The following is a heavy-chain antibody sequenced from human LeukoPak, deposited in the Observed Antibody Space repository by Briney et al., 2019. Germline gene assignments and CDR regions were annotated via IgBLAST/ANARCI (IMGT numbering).Heavy chain of an antibody. CDR3: ASPRDYRTYYFDY. J-gene: IGHJ4*02. Sequence: SETLSLTCAVYGGSFSGYYWSWIRQPPGKGLEWIGEINHSGSTNYNPSLKSRATISVDTSKNQFSLKLSSVTAADTAVYYCASPRDYRTYYFDYWGQGTLVTVSS. CDR2: INHSGST. D-gene: IGHD4-11*01. V-gene: IGHV4-34*01. CDR1: GGSFSGYY.